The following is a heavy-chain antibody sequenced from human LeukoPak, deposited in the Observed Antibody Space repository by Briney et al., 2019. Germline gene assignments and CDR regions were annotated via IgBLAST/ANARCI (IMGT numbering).Heavy chain of an antibody. CDR1: GGTFFSYA. D-gene: IGHD2-2*01. V-gene: IGHV1-69*04. J-gene: IGHJ6*02. CDR3: AREPGRPGYYYGMDV. CDR2: IIPVLHIT. Sequence: SVKVSCKPSGGTFFSYAISWVRQAPGLGLEWMGRIIPVLHITTYAQKFQGRVSITANRSTNTVYMKLSSLTSEDTAVYYCAREPGRPGYYYGMDVWGQGTTVTVS.